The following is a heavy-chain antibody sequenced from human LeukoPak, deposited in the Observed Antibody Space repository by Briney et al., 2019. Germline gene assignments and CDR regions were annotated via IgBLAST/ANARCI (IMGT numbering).Heavy chain of an antibody. Sequence: NPGGSLRLSCAASGFTFSSYSMNWVRQAPGEGLEWVSSISSSSSYIYYADSVKGRFTISRDNAKNSLYLQMNSLRAEDTAVYYCARDIYVAYCGGDCYSENWYFDLWGRGTLVTVSS. D-gene: IGHD2-21*02. CDR1: GFTFSSYS. CDR2: ISSSSSYI. V-gene: IGHV3-21*01. J-gene: IGHJ2*01. CDR3: ARDIYVAYCGGDCYSENWYFDL.